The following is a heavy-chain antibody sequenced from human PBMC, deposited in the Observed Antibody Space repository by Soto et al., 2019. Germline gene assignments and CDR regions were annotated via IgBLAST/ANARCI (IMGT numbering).Heavy chain of an antibody. CDR3: ARVEAGPAPIAARRYYFDY. Sequence: QVQLLQSGAEVKKPGASVKVSCKTSGYTFTSYAISWVRQAPGQGLEWLGWISAYNGTTNYAQKLHGRVTMTTDTSTGTAYMELSSLRSDDTALYYCARVEAGPAPIAARRYYFDYWGQGTLVNVSS. J-gene: IGHJ4*02. V-gene: IGHV1-18*04. D-gene: IGHD6-6*01. CDR1: GYTFTSYA. CDR2: ISAYNGTT.